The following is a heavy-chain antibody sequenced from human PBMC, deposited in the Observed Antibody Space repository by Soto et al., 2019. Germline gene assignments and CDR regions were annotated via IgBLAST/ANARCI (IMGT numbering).Heavy chain of an antibody. J-gene: IGHJ5*02. CDR3: ARGVVVPAAMRWFDP. Sequence: PGGSLRLSCAASGFTFSSYGMHGVRQAPGKGLEWVAVIWYDGSNKYYADSVKGRFTISRDNSKNTLYLQMNSLRAEDTAVYYCARGVVVPAAMRWFDPWGQGT. CDR1: GFTFSSYG. V-gene: IGHV3-33*01. D-gene: IGHD2-2*01. CDR2: IWYDGSNK.